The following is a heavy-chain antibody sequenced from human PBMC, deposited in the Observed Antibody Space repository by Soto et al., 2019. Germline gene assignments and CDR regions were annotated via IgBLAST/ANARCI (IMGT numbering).Heavy chain of an antibody. CDR1: GFTFSSYA. J-gene: IGHJ3*02. CDR3: EKEGGRDYDSSGYYPVKAFDI. D-gene: IGHD3-22*01. CDR2: ISGSGGST. Sequence: GGSLRLSCAASGFTFSSYAMSWVRQAPGKGLEWVSAISGSGGSTYYADSVKGRFTISRDNSKNTLYLQMNSLRAEDTAVYYCEKEGGRDYDSSGYYPVKAFDIWGQGTMVTVSS. V-gene: IGHV3-23*01.